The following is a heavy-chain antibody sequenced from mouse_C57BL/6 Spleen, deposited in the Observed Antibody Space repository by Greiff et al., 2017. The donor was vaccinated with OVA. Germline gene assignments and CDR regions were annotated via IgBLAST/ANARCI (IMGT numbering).Heavy chain of an antibody. CDR1: GYAFSSSW. CDR3: ARCPATTGTFDY. Sequence: VQLQQSGPELAKPGASVKLSCKASGYAFSSSWMNWVKQRTGQGLEWIGRIYPGGGDTNYNGKFKGKATLTADHSSSTAYMQLSSLTSEDSAVXCCARCPATTGTFDYWGQGTTLTVSS. D-gene: IGHD2-12*01. V-gene: IGHV1-82*01. J-gene: IGHJ2*01. CDR2: IYPGGGDT.